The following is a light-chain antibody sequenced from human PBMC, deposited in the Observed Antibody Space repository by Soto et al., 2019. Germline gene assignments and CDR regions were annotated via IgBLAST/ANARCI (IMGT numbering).Light chain of an antibody. V-gene: IGKV1-39*01. CDR1: QSISSY. CDR3: QQSYSTLFT. CDR2: AAS. Sequence: DIQMTQSPSSLSAPVGDRVTITCRASQSISSYLNWYQQKPGKAPKLLIYAASSLQSGVPSRFSGSGSGTDFTLTISSLQPEDFATYYCQQSYSTLFTFGGGTKVDIK. J-gene: IGKJ4*01.